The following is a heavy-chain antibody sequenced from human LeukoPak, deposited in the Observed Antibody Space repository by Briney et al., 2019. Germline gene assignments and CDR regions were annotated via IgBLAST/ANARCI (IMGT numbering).Heavy chain of an antibody. J-gene: IGHJ4*02. CDR1: GGSISSSSYY. CDR3: ARGYYDILTGYYQDY. V-gene: IGHV4-39*01. Sequence: NPSETLSLTCTVSGGSISSSSYYWGWIRQPPGKGLEWIGSIYYSGSTYYNPSLKSRVTISVDTSKNQFSLKLSSVTAADTAVYYCARGYYDILTGYYQDYWGQGTLVTVSS. CDR2: IYYSGST. D-gene: IGHD3-9*01.